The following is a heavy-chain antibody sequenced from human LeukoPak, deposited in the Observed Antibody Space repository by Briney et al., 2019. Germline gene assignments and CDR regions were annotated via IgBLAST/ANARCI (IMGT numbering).Heavy chain of an antibody. CDR1: GXSINSYY. CDR2: IYYSGST. J-gene: IGHJ4*02. Sequence: SETLSLTCTVSGXSINSYYWNWIRQPPGKGLEWIGYIYYSGSTNYNPSLRSRVTISLDTSKKQFSLKLSSVTAADTAIYYCAREGGTVPDYWGQGTLVTVSS. D-gene: IGHD4-17*01. CDR3: AREGGTVPDY. V-gene: IGHV4-59*01.